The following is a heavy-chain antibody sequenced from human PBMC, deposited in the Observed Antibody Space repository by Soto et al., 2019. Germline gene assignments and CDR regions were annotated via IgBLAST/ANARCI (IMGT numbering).Heavy chain of an antibody. CDR3: ATYHYSNGETYRVRH. V-gene: IGHV3-7*01. CDR2: IKTDGSEE. Sequence: EVQLVESGGDLVQPGGSLKLSCRTSGLMFRTYLMSWVRQAPVKGLEWVANIKTDGSEEYYADSVMGRFTISSDNTKNSLYLQMNSLRADDTAMYYCATYHYSNGETYRVRHWGQGTLVTVSS. CDR1: GLMFRTYL. J-gene: IGHJ4*02. D-gene: IGHD3-16*02.